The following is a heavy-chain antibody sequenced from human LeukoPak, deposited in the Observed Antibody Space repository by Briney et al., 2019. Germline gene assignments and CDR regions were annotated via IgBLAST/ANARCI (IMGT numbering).Heavy chain of an antibody. D-gene: IGHD2-15*01. CDR3: ARAGGPTYYYYYMDV. V-gene: IGHV3-11*01. CDR1: GFTFSDYY. J-gene: IGHJ6*03. Sequence: GGSLRLSCAASGFTFSDYYMSWIRQAPGKGLEWVSYISSSGSTIYYAASVKGRFTISRDNAKNSLYLQMNSLRAEDTAVYYCARAGGPTYYYYYMDVWGKGTTVTISS. CDR2: ISSSGSTI.